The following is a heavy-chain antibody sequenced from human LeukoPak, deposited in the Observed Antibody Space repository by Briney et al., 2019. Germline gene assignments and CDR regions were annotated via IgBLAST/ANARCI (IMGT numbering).Heavy chain of an antibody. V-gene: IGHV1-18*04. CDR3: ARDVYDILTGGDAFDI. J-gene: IGHJ3*02. Sequence: ASVKASCKASGYTFTGYYMHWVRQAPGQGLEWMGWISAYNGNTNYAQKLQGRVTMTTDTSTSTAYMELRSLRPDDTAVYYCARDVYDILTGGDAFDIWGQGTMVTVSS. CDR2: ISAYNGNT. CDR1: GYTFTGYY. D-gene: IGHD3-9*01.